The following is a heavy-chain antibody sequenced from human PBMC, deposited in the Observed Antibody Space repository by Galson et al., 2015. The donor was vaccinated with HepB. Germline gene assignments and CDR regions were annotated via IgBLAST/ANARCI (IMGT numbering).Heavy chain of an antibody. D-gene: IGHD3-3*01. CDR1: GASISSYY. Sequence: LSLTCTVSGASISSYYWSWIRQPPGKGLEWIAYIYHSGNTNYNPSLQSRVTISVDTSKNHFSLKLTSVTAAVTAVYFCAGVSFSELLFEDYWYFGLWGRGTLVLGSS. CDR3: AGVSFSELLFEDYWYFGL. CDR2: IYHSGNT. V-gene: IGHV4-59*01. J-gene: IGHJ2*01.